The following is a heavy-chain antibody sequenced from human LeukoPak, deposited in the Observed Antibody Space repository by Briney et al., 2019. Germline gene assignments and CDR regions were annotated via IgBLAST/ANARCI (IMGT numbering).Heavy chain of an antibody. CDR3: AREKIDRVVTINYYGMDV. CDR2: INPNSGGT. Sequence: ASVKVSCKASGYTFTGYYMHWVRQAPGQGLEWMGWINPNSGGTNYAQKFQGRVTMTRDTSISTAYMELSRLRSDDTAVYYCAREKIDRVVTINYYGMDVWGQGTTVTVSS. CDR1: GYTFTGYY. V-gene: IGHV1-2*02. J-gene: IGHJ6*02. D-gene: IGHD4-23*01.